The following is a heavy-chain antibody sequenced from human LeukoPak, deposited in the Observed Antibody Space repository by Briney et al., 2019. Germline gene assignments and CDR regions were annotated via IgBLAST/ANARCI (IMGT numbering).Heavy chain of an antibody. CDR2: IKSKTDGGTT. CDR3: TTDGNIAADAFDI. J-gene: IGHJ3*02. V-gene: IGHV3-15*01. CDR1: GFTFSNAW. Sequence: GGSLRLSCAASGFTFSNAWMSWVRQAPGKGLEWVGRIKSKTDGGTTDYAAPVKGRFTISRDDSKNTLYLQMNSLKTEDTAVYYCTTDGNIAADAFDIWGQGTMVTVSS. D-gene: IGHD6-25*01.